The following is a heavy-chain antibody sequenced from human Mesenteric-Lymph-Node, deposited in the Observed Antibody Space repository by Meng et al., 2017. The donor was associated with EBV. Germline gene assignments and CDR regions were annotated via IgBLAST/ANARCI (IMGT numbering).Heavy chain of an antibody. CDR3: ARDGLDP. CDR1: GFSISPYW. Sequence: EVQVVGAGGGLVQPGGSLRLSCAVSGFSISPYWMHWVRQAPGKGLVWVSRIRSDGSSTDYADSVKGRFTISRDNAKNTVYLQMSSLRVEDSAVYYCARDGLDPWGQGTLVTVSS. CDR2: IRSDGSST. V-gene: IGHV3-74*01. J-gene: IGHJ5*02.